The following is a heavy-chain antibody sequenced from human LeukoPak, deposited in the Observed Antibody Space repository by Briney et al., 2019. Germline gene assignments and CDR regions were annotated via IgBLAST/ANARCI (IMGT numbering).Heavy chain of an antibody. CDR1: GGSISSYY. D-gene: IGHD5-18*01. Sequence: NPSETLSLTCTVSGGSISSYYWSWIRQPPGKGLEWIGYIYTSGSTNYNPSFKSRVTMSVDTSKNQFSLKLSSVTAADTAVYYCARSGYRPYNWFDPWGQGTLVTVSS. CDR3: ARSGYRPYNWFDP. V-gene: IGHV4-4*08. CDR2: IYTSGST. J-gene: IGHJ5*02.